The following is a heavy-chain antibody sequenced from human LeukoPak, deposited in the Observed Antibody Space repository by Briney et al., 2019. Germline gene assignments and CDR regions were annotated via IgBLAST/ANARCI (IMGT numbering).Heavy chain of an antibody. D-gene: IGHD3-22*01. CDR1: GRSVSSYY. Sequence: PSPTLSLTCPVSGRSVSSYYWSWTRQPPGKGLECLGYIYYSESTNYSPSLKGRVTISVDTSKNQFSLKLSSVTAADTAVYYCARSERITMILWGAFDIWGQGTMVTVSS. CDR3: ARSERITMILWGAFDI. J-gene: IGHJ3*02. CDR2: IYYSEST. V-gene: IGHV4-59*08.